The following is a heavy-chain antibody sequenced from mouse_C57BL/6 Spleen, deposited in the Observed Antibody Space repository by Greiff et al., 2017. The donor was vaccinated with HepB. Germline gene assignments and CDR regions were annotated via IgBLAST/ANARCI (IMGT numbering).Heavy chain of an antibody. Sequence: EVQLQQSGPVLVKPGASVKMSCKASGYTFTDYYMNWVKQSHGKSLEWIGVINPYNGGTSYNQTFKDKATLIVDKSASTAYMELNSVTSEDSAVYDCARRGGTAQALAWFAYWGQGTRVTVAA. CDR3: ARRGGTAQALAWFAY. CDR1: GYTFTDYY. V-gene: IGHV1-19*01. CDR2: INPYNGGT. J-gene: IGHJ3*01. D-gene: IGHD3-2*02.